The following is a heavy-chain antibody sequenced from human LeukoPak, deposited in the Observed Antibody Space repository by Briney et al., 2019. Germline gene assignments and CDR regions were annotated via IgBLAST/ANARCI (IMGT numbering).Heavy chain of an antibody. CDR1: GGSISSGSYY. CDR3: ARGGKSPAYRSGSYANQLNYYYYMDV. D-gene: IGHD3-10*01. Sequence: SETLSLTCTVSGGSISSGSYYWSWIRQPAGKGLEWIGRIYTSGSTNYNPSLKSRVTISVDTSKNQFSLKLSSVTAADTAVYYCARGGKSPAYRSGSYANQLNYYYYMDVWGKGTTVTISS. V-gene: IGHV4-61*02. CDR2: IYTSGST. J-gene: IGHJ6*03.